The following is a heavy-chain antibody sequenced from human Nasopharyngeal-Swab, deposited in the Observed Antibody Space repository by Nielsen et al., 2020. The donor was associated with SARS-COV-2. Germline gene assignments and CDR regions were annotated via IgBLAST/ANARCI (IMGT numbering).Heavy chain of an antibody. D-gene: IGHD3-22*01. V-gene: IGHV4-39*07. CDR2: IYYSGST. J-gene: IGHJ5*02. Sequence: GSLRLSCPVSGGSISSSSYYWGWIRQPPGKGLEWIGSIYYSGSTYYIPSLKSRVTISVDTSKNQFSLKLSSVTAADTAVYYCARGASEVVVIVWFDPWGQGTLVTVSS. CDR3: ARGASEVVVIVWFDP. CDR1: GGSISSSSYY.